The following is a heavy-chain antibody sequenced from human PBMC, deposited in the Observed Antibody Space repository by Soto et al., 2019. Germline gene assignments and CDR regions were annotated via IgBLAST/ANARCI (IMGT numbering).Heavy chain of an antibody. D-gene: IGHD2-15*01. CDR1: GGSFSGYY. J-gene: IGHJ4*02. Sequence: ASETLSLTCAVYGGSFSGYYWSWIRQPPGKGLEWIGEINHSGSTNYNPSLKSRVTISVDTSKNQFSLKLSSVTAADTAVYYCARAQEVVVAATVYFFDYWGQGTLVTVSS. CDR3: ARAQEVVVAATVYFFDY. CDR2: INHSGST. V-gene: IGHV4-34*01.